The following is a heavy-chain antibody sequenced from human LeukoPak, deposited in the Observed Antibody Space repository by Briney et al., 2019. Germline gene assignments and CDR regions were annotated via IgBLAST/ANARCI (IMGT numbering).Heavy chain of an antibody. CDR2: IYSGGST. CDR3: AGSHPLGSNNDYYTPFDY. J-gene: IGHJ4*02. CDR1: GFTVSSNY. Sequence: GGSLRLSCAASGFTVSSNYMSWVRQAPGKGLEWVSVIYSGGSTYYADSVKGRFTISRDNSKNTLYLQMNSLRAEDTAVYYCAGSHPLGSNNDYYTPFDYWGQGSLVTVSS. V-gene: IGHV3-53*05. D-gene: IGHD3-3*01.